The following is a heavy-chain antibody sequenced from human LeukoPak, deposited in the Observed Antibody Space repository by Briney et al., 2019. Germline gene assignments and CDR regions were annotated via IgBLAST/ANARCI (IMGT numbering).Heavy chain of an antibody. CDR1: GYSFTNYW. CDR3: ARRYSSSSGASDAFDI. D-gene: IGHD6-6*01. Sequence: KPGESLKISCKGSGYSFTNYWIGWVRQMPGKGLEWMGIIYPGDSDTRYSPSFQGQVTISADKSISAAYLQWSSLKASDTAMYYCARRYSSSSGASDAFDIWGQGTMVTVSP. J-gene: IGHJ3*02. V-gene: IGHV5-51*03. CDR2: IYPGDSDT.